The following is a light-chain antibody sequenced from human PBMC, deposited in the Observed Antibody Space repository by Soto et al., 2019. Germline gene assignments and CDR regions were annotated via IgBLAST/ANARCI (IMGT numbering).Light chain of an antibody. Sequence: EIVLTQSPGTLSLSPGDRATLSCTASQTVSSTDLAWYQQRAGQAPRLLIFGASSRATGIPDRFSGSGSGPDFTLTISRLEPEAFAVYYCQQYVSSRLIVGGGTKVEIK. V-gene: IGKV3-20*01. CDR2: GAS. J-gene: IGKJ4*01. CDR1: QTVSSTD. CDR3: QQYVSSRLI.